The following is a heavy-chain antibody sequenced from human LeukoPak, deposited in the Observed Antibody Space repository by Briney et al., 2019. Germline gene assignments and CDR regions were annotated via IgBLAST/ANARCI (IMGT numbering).Heavy chain of an antibody. CDR1: GFTFGSSA. CDR3: AKDSGTYYRAFDY. Sequence: PGGSLRLSCAASGFTFGSSAMSWVRQAPGKGLEWVSTISLTGDFTYYADSVKGRLTISRDNSKNTLYLQMNSLRAEDTAIYSCAKDSGTYYRAFDYWGQGTLVTVSS. V-gene: IGHV3-23*01. J-gene: IGHJ4*02. D-gene: IGHD1-26*01. CDR2: ISLTGDFT.